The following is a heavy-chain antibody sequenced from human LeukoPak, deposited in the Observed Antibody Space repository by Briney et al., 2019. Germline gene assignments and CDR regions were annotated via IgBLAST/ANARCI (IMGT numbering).Heavy chain of an antibody. D-gene: IGHD3-9*01. CDR3: ARSRWLFN. V-gene: IGHV3-30-3*01. J-gene: IGHJ1*01. CDR2: ISYDGSNK. CDR1: GFTFSSYA. Sequence: GGSLRLSCAASGFTFSSYAMHWVRQAPGKGLEWVAVISYDGSNKYYADSVKGRFTISRDNSKNTLHLQMNSLGAEDTAVYYCARSRWLFNWGQGTLVTVSS.